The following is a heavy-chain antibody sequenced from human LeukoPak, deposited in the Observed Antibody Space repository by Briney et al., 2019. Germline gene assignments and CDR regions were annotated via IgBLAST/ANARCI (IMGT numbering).Heavy chain of an antibody. Sequence: AGGSLRLSCAASGFTFSSYWMHWVRQAPGKGLVWVSRINSDGSSATYADSVKGRFTISRDNVKNTLYLQMNSLRAEDTAVYYCARDYLWSYYFDYWGQGTLVTVSS. CDR3: ARDYLWSYYFDY. J-gene: IGHJ4*02. CDR1: GFTFSSYW. V-gene: IGHV3-74*01. CDR2: INSDGSSA. D-gene: IGHD2-21*01.